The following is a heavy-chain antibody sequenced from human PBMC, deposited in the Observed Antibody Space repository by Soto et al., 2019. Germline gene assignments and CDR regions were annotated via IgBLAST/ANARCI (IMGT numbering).Heavy chain of an antibody. CDR3: ARDPRRIAARLRYYGMDV. J-gene: IGHJ6*02. Sequence: GGSLRLSCAASGFTFSSYGMHWVRQAPGKGLEWVAVIWYDGSNKYYADSVKGRFTISRDNSKNTLYLQMNSLRAEDTAVYYCARDPRRIAARLRYYGMDVWGQGTTVTV. V-gene: IGHV3-33*01. D-gene: IGHD6-6*01. CDR2: IWYDGSNK. CDR1: GFTFSSYG.